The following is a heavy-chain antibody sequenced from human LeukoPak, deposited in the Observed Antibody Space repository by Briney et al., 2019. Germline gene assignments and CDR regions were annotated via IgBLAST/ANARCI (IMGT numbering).Heavy chain of an antibody. Sequence: GGSLRLSCAASGFTFSSYAMSWVRQAPGKGLEWVSGISTDGSSTNSADSVKGRLTISRDNAKNTLYLQMNSLRAEDTAVYYCVREYSSSSGRAFDIWGQGTMVTVSP. CDR2: ISTDGSST. CDR1: GFTFSSYA. V-gene: IGHV3-74*01. J-gene: IGHJ3*02. CDR3: VREYSSSSGRAFDI. D-gene: IGHD6-6*01.